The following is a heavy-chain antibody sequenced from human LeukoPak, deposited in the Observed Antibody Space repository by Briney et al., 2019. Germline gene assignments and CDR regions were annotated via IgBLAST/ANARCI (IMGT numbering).Heavy chain of an antibody. CDR3: ARDLAVGEMVTNRGAFDI. Sequence: GASVKVSCKPSGYTFTDYYMHWVRQAPGQGLEWMGWINPKSGGTNYAQKFQGRVTMTRDTSISTAYMELSRLRSDDTAVFYCARDLAVGEMVTNRGAFDIWGQGTMVTVSS. CDR2: INPKSGGT. CDR1: GYTFTDYY. D-gene: IGHD5-24*01. J-gene: IGHJ3*02. V-gene: IGHV1-2*02.